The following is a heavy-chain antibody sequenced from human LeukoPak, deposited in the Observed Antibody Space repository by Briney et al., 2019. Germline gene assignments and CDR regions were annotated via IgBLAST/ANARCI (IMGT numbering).Heavy chain of an antibody. J-gene: IGHJ6*03. CDR2: ISSSGSTI. CDR3: AKGHTIFGVVSDYYYMDV. CDR1: GFTFSDYY. V-gene: IGHV3-11*01. D-gene: IGHD3-3*01. Sequence: GGSLRLSCAASGFTFSDYYMSWIRQAPGKGLEWVSYISSSGSTIYDADSVKGRFTISRDNAKNSLYLQMNSLRAEDTAVYYCAKGHTIFGVVSDYYYMDVWGKGTTVTVSS.